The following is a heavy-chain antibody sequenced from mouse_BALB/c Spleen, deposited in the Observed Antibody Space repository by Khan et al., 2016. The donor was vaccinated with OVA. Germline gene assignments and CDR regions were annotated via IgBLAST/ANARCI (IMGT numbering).Heavy chain of an antibody. CDR1: GDSITSGY. V-gene: IGHV3-8*02. D-gene: IGHD2-14*01. CDR2: IIYSGST. Sequence: EVQLQESGPSLVKPSQTLSLTCSVTGDSITSGYWCWIRKFPGNKLEYMGYIIYSGSTYYNPSLKSRISITRHTSKNQYSLQLNSLTTEDTATSDGAISTYRFAFVYWGQGTLVTVSA. CDR3: AISTYRFAFVY. J-gene: IGHJ3*01.